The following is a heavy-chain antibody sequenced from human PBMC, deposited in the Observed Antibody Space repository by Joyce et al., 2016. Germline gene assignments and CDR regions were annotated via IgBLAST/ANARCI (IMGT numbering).Heavy chain of an antibody. CDR3: SAGKYGDYLDY. J-gene: IGHJ4*02. V-gene: IGHV1-24*01. Sequence: QVQLVQSGAEVKKPGASVKVSCKVSGYTLIELSMHWVRQAPGKGLEWMGRFDPEDGETIHAQKFRDRVTRTGDTSADTVYMEVSGLKSDDTAVYFCSAGKYGDYLDYWGQGTLVTVSS. CDR1: GYTLIELS. CDR2: FDPEDGET. D-gene: IGHD4-17*01.